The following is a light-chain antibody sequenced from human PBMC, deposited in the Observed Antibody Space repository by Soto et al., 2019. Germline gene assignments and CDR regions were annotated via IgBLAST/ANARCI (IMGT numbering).Light chain of an antibody. CDR2: EGN. Sequence: QSALTQPASVSGSPGQSITISCTGTSSDVGRYNLVSWYQQYPGKAPKVMIYEGNKRPSGVSNRFSGSKSGNTASLTISGLQAEDEADYYCCSYAGSSSVVFGGGTKLTVL. J-gene: IGLJ2*01. V-gene: IGLV2-23*01. CDR3: CSYAGSSSVV. CDR1: SSDVGRYNL.